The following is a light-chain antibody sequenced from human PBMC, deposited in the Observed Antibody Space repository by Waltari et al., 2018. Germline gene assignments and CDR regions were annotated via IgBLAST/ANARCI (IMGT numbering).Light chain of an antibody. CDR3: RQSYTTPYT. V-gene: IGKV1-39*01. Sequence: DIQMTQSPSSLSASVGDRVNITCRASQSLSKNLNWYQQRPGKAPKLLIFAASMLQSGVSSWFSGSGSWTHFTLTISSLRPEDFATYYCRQSYTTPYTFGQGTKLEIK. CDR1: QSLSKN. J-gene: IGKJ2*01. CDR2: AAS.